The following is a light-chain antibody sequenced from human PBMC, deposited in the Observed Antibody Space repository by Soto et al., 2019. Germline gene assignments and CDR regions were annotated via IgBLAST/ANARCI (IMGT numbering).Light chain of an antibody. CDR1: QSVSSNY. J-gene: IGKJ1*01. CDR3: QQYHNSPLT. Sequence: EIVLTQSPGTLSLSPGERATLSCRASQSVSSNYLAWYQQKPGQAPRVPIYGASSRTTGIPDRFSGSGSGTDFTLTISRLEPEDFAVYYCQQYHNSPLTFGQGTKVEIK. CDR2: GAS. V-gene: IGKV3-20*01.